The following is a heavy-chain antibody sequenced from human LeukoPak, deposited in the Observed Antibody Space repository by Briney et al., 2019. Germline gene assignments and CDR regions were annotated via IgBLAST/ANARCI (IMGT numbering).Heavy chain of an antibody. CDR2: IIPIFGTA. CDR3: ARGGGYYYDSSGYPFDY. J-gene: IGHJ4*02. V-gene: IGHV1-69*13. Sequence: SVKVSCKASGGTFSSYAISWVRQAPGQGLEWMGGIIPIFGTANYAQKFQGRVTITADESTSTAYMELSSLRSEDTAVYYCARGGGYYYDSSGYPFDYWGQGTLVTVSS. CDR1: GGTFSSYA. D-gene: IGHD3-22*01.